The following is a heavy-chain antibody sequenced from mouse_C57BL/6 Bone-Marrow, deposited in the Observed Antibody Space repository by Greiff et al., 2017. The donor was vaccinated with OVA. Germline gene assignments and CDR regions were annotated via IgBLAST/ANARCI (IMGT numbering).Heavy chain of an antibody. Sequence: EVKVVESGGGLVQPGGSMKLSCVASGFTFSNYWMNWVRQSPEKGLEWVAQIRLKSDNYATHYAESVKGRFTISRDDSKSSVYLQMNNLRAEDTGIYYCTGTIYYDYDGWGQGTLVTVSA. V-gene: IGHV6-3*01. CDR1: GFTFSNYW. J-gene: IGHJ3*01. D-gene: IGHD2-4*01. CDR2: IRLKSDNYAT. CDR3: TGTIYYDYDG.